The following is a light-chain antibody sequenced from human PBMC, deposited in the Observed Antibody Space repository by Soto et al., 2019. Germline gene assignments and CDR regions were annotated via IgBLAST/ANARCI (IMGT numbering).Light chain of an antibody. CDR3: QQYAGSPWT. V-gene: IGKV3-20*01. J-gene: IGKJ1*01. CDR1: GSVSSTY. Sequence: GLWQSPGTLSLTQGERATLSCRASGSVSSTYLAWYRQKPGQAPRLLIYGASSRATGIPDRFSGSGSGTDFTLIISRLEPEDFAVYYCQQYAGSPWTFGQGTKV. CDR2: GAS.